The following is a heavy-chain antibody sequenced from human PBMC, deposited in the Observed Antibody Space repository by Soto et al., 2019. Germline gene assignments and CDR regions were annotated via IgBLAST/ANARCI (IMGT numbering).Heavy chain of an antibody. V-gene: IGHV4-4*07. Sequence: SETLSLTCTVAGDSMSSYYWNWIRQPAGKGLEGIGRIYSSGSTNYNPSLKSRITMSVYTSKNQFPLNLSFVTAADTAVYYCAREGSSGRYYFDHWGQGTLVTVCS. J-gene: IGHJ4*02. D-gene: IGHD6-19*01. CDR1: GDSMSSYY. CDR2: IYSSGST. CDR3: AREGSSGRYYFDH.